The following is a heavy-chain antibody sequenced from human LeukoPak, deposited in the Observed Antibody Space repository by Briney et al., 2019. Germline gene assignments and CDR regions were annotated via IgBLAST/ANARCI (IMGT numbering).Heavy chain of an antibody. CDR3: ARSIVVVPAAIYL. J-gene: IGHJ4*02. CDR1: GGSFSGYY. V-gene: IGHV4-34*01. CDR2: INHSGST. D-gene: IGHD2-2*02. Sequence: SXXLXLTCAVYGGSFSGYYWSWIGQPPGKGLEWIGEINHSGSTNYNPSLKSRVTISVDTSKNQFSLKLSSVTAADTAVYYCARSIVVVPAAIYLWGQGTLVTVSS.